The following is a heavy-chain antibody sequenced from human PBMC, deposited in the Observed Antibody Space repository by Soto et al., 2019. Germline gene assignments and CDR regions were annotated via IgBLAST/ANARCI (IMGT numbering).Heavy chain of an antibody. CDR2: INHSGGT. J-gene: IGHJ5*02. V-gene: IGHV4-34*01. CDR1: GGSFSAYY. Sequence: PSETLSLTCAVYGGSFSAYYWSWIRQPPGKGLEWIGEINHSGGTSYNPSLKSRVTISVDTSKSQFSLKLTSVTPADTAVYYCARYYYGSGSLSDPWGQGTLVTVSS. D-gene: IGHD3-10*01. CDR3: ARYYYGSGSLSDP.